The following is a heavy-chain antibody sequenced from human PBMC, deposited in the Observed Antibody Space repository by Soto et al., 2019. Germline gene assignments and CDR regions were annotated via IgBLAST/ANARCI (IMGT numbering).Heavy chain of an antibody. CDR2: FDPEDGET. CDR3: ATTRGPPNYYDSSGYSNWFDP. J-gene: IGHJ5*02. CDR1: GYTLTELS. V-gene: IGHV1-24*01. D-gene: IGHD3-22*01. Sequence: ASVNVSCKVSGYTLTELSMHWVRQAPGKGLEWMGGFDPEDGETIYAQKFQGRVTMTEDTSTDTAYMELSSLRSEDTAVYYCATTRGPPNYYDSSGYSNWFDPWGQGTLVTVSS.